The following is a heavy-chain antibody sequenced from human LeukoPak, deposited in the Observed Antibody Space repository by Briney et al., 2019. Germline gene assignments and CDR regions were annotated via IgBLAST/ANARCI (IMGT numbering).Heavy chain of an antibody. Sequence: SETLSLTCTVSGGSISSYYWSWIRQPPGKGLEWIGYIYYSGSTNYNPSLKSRVTISVDTSKNQFSLKLSSVTAADTAVYYCASIIVVVPAATRRIDYWGQGTLVTVSS. CDR2: IYYSGST. CDR3: ASIIVVVPAATRRIDY. J-gene: IGHJ4*02. D-gene: IGHD2-2*01. V-gene: IGHV4-59*01. CDR1: GGSISSYY.